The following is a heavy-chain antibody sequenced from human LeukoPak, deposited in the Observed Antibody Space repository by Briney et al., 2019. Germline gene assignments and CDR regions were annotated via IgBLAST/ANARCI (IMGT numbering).Heavy chain of an antibody. Sequence: PGGSLRLSCEASGFTFTNYWMSWVRQAPGKGLEWVANIRQDGTATYYVDSVKGRFTISRDDAKKSLYLQMDSLRAEDTAVYYCARDSLVRGAPEFDYWGQGTLVTVSS. CDR1: GFTFTNYW. CDR2: IRQDGTAT. CDR3: ARDSLVRGAPEFDY. D-gene: IGHD3-10*01. V-gene: IGHV3-7*01. J-gene: IGHJ4*02.